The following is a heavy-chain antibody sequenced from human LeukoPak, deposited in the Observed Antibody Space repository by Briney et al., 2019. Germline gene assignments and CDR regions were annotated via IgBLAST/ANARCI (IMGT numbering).Heavy chain of an antibody. CDR2: IYTSGST. V-gene: IGHV4-4*07. CDR1: GGSISSYY. J-gene: IGHJ5*02. D-gene: IGHD3-3*01. CDR3: ARERDYDFTNWFHP. Sequence: SETLSLTCTVSGGSISSYYWSWIRQPAGKGLEWIGRIYTSGSTNYNPSLKSRVTMSVDTSKNQFSLKLSSVTAADTAVYYCARERDYDFTNWFHPWGQGTLVTVSS.